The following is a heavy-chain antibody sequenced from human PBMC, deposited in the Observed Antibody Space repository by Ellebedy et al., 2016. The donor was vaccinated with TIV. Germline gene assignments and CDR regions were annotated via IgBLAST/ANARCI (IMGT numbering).Heavy chain of an antibody. CDR2: FSYSGNT. CDR1: SDSISSYP. D-gene: IGHD6-6*01. V-gene: IGHV4-59*08. J-gene: IGHJ5*02. Sequence: MPSETLSLTCTVSSDSISSYPWSWIRQPPGKGLEWIGCFSYSGNTNYIPSLKSRVTMSLDTSKNQFSLKLSSVTAADTAVYYCARRGSSLMGVDPWGQGTLVTVSS. CDR3: ARRGSSLMGVDP.